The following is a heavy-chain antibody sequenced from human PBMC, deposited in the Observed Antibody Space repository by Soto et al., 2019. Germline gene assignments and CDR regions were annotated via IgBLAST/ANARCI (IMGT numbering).Heavy chain of an antibody. V-gene: IGHV4-59*01. D-gene: IGHD2-8*02. CDR2: IYYSGTT. Sequence: QVQLQESGPGLVKPSETLSLTCTVSGGSIRGYYWSWIRQPPGKGLEWIGYIYYSGTTNYDPSLKSRVTMSVDTSKNQFSLKLSSVTAADTAVYYCARLTGGTYLSFYYYIGVWGKGTTVTVSS. CDR1: GGSIRGYY. J-gene: IGHJ6*03. CDR3: ARLTGGTYLSFYYYIGV.